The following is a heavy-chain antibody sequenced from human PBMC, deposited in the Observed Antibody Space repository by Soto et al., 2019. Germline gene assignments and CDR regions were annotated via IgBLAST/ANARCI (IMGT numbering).Heavy chain of an antibody. CDR3: AAYRNKGY. CDR2: IYSGGST. J-gene: IGHJ4*02. V-gene: IGHV3-66*01. CDR1: GFNVSNNY. D-gene: IGHD3-16*02. Sequence: EEQLVESGGDLVQPGGSLRLSCAASGFNVSNNYMSWVRQAPGKGLEWVSLIYSGGSTYYADSVKGRFTISRDSSKNTLYLQMNSLRAEDTAMYYCAAYRNKGYWGQGTLVTVSS.